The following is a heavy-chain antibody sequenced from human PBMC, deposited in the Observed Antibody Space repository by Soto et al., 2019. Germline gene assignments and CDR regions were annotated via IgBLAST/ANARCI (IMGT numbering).Heavy chain of an antibody. CDR3: AKGAGTTFLSPSPD. CDR1: GVTFSSYA. V-gene: IGHV3-23*01. J-gene: IGHJ4*02. D-gene: IGHD1-1*01. CDR2: ISGSGGDT. Sequence: PGGSLRLSCAASGVTFSSYAMSWVRQAPGKGLEWVSGISGSGGDTYYADSVKGRFTISRDNSKNTLYLQMNSLRADDTAIYYCAKGAGTTFLSPSPDWGQGDLVTVSS.